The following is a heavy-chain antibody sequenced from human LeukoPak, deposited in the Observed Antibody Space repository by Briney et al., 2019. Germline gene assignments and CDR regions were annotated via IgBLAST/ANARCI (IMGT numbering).Heavy chain of an antibody. V-gene: IGHV3-74*01. CDR3: SRDRPHNWFDP. CDR2: IDNDGSNT. CDR1: GFTFNNHW. Sequence: GGSLRLSCAASGFTFNNHWMHWVRQVPGKGLEWVSRIDNDGSNTIYADSVKARFTISRDNAKNTLYLQMNSLRAEVTAVYYCSRDRPHNWFDPWGQGTLVTVSS. J-gene: IGHJ5*02.